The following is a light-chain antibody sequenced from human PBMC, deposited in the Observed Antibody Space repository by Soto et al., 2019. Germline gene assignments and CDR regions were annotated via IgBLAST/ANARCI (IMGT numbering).Light chain of an antibody. CDR2: EVS. J-gene: IGLJ1*01. Sequence: QSALTQPASVSGSPGQSITLSCTGTSSDLGGYNYVSWYQQHPYKAPKLMIYEVSNRPSGVPNRFSGAKSGNTAPLTISGLQAEVGAFYYCPSFSSRNSLYFFGTGTTLPVL. CDR3: PSFSSRNSLYF. V-gene: IGLV2-14*01. CDR1: SSDLGGYNY.